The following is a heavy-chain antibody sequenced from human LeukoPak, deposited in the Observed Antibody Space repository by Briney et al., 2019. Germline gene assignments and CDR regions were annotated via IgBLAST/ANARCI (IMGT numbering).Heavy chain of an antibody. CDR2: IYYSGST. Sequence: SETLSLTCTVSGGSISSSSYYWGWIRQPPGKGLEWIGSIYYSGSTYYNPSLKSRVTISVDTSKNQFSLKLSSVTAADTAVYYCAREPVYYDSSGYYSPFDYWGHGTLVTVSS. V-gene: IGHV4-39*07. D-gene: IGHD3-22*01. J-gene: IGHJ4*01. CDR3: AREPVYYDSSGYYSPFDY. CDR1: GGSISSSSYY.